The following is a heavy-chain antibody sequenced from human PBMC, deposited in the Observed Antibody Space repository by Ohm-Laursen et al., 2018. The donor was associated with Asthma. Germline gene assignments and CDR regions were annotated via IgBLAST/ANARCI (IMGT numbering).Heavy chain of an antibody. CDR1: AFTSSNAW. J-gene: IGHJ4*02. D-gene: IGHD4-17*01. CDR3: TTVPVKGRYGEEDY. V-gene: IGHV3-15*01. CDR2: IKSKTDGGTT. Sequence: PLRLSCAAPAFTSSNAWMSWVRQAPGKGLEWVGRIKSKTDGGTTDYAAPVNGRFTISRDDSKNTLYLQMNSLKTEDTAVYYCTTVPVKGRYGEEDYWGQGTLVTVSS.